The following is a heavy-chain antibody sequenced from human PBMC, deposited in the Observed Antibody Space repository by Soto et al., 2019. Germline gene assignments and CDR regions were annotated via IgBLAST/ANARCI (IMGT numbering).Heavy chain of an antibody. Sequence: GASVKVSCKASGYTFTIYYMHWVRQAPGQGLEWMGIINPSGGSTTSAQNFQGRVTMTRDTSTGTVYMELSSLRSEDTAVYYCARDRGGGGYCSGGKCYYHGMDVWGQGTTVTVSS. CDR1: GYTFTIYY. J-gene: IGHJ6*02. D-gene: IGHD2-15*01. V-gene: IGHV1-46*01. CDR3: ARDRGGGGYCSGGKCYYHGMDV. CDR2: INPSGGST.